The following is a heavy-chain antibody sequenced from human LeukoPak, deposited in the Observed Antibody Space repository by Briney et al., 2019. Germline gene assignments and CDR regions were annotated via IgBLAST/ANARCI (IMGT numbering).Heavy chain of an antibody. J-gene: IGHJ5*02. V-gene: IGHV3-23*01. Sequence: GGSLRLSCAASGFTFSSYAMSWVRQAPGKGLEWVSAISGSGGSTYYADSVKGRFTISRDNSKNTLYLQMNSLRAEDMAVYYCARLGYCSSTNCYQSGFDPWGQGTLVTVSS. CDR2: ISGSGGST. D-gene: IGHD2-2*01. CDR1: GFTFSSYA. CDR3: ARLGYCSSTNCYQSGFDP.